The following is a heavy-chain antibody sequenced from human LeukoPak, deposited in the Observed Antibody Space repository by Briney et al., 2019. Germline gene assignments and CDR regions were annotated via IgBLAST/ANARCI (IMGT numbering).Heavy chain of an antibody. J-gene: IGHJ4*02. Sequence: ASVKVSRKASGYTFTSYGISWVRQAPGQGLEWMGWSSACNGNTNYAQKLQGRVTMTTDTSTSTAYMELRSLRSDDTAVYYCARVNDYVWGSYRYPQFDYWGQGTLVTVSS. D-gene: IGHD3-16*02. V-gene: IGHV1-18*04. CDR2: SSACNGNT. CDR3: ARVNDYVWGSYRYPQFDY. CDR1: GYTFTSYG.